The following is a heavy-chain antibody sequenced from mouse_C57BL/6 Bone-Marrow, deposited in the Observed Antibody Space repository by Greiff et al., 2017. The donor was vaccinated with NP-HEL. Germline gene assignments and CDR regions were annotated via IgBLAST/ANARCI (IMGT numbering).Heavy chain of an antibody. CDR2: INPSSGYT. Sequence: QVQLKESGAELAKPGASVKLSCKASGYTFTSYWMHWVKQRPGQGLEWIGYINPSSGYTKYNQKFKDKATLTADKSSSTAYMQLSSLTYEDSAVYYCARSHYGSSYEVYFDYWGQGTTLTVSS. CDR1: GYTFTSYW. D-gene: IGHD1-1*01. CDR3: ARSHYGSSYEVYFDY. V-gene: IGHV1-7*01. J-gene: IGHJ2*01.